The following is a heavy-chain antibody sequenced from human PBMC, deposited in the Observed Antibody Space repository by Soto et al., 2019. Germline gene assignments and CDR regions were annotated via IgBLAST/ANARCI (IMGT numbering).Heavy chain of an antibody. V-gene: IGHV4-61*08. Sequence: SETLSLTCSVSGGSISRGGYYWSWIRQHPGKGLEWIGYIYYSGSTNYNPSLKSRVTISVDTSKNQFSLKLSSVTAADTAVYYCARGDSGGTMIEYFQHWGQGTLVTVSS. J-gene: IGHJ1*01. CDR1: GGSISRGGYY. D-gene: IGHD2-15*01. CDR3: ARGDSGGTMIEYFQH. CDR2: IYYSGST.